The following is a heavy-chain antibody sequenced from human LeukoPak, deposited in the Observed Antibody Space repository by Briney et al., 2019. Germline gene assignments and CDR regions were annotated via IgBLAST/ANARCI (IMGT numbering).Heavy chain of an antibody. CDR2: IWYDGSNK. V-gene: IGHV3-33*01. D-gene: IGHD3-10*01. Sequence: PGRSLRLSCAASGFTFSSYGMHWVRQAPGKGLEWVAVIWYDGSNKYYADSVKGRFTISRDNSKNTLYLQMNSLRAGDTAVYYCAGERRGLRFGETYFDPWGQGTLVTVSS. CDR1: GFTFSSYG. J-gene: IGHJ5*02. CDR3: AGERRGLRFGETYFDP.